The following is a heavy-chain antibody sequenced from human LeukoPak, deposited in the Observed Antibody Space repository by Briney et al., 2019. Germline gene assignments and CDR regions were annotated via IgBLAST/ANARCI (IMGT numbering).Heavy chain of an antibody. D-gene: IGHD3-10*01. CDR2: ISGSGGST. V-gene: IGHV3-23*01. CDR3: AKEVWFGENFDY. Sequence: GGSLRLSCAASGFTYSSYAMSWVRQAPGKGLEGVSAISGSGGSTYYADSVKGRFTISRDNSKNTLYLQMNSLRAEDTAVYYCAKEVWFGENFDYWGQGTLVTVSS. CDR1: GFTYSSYA. J-gene: IGHJ4*02.